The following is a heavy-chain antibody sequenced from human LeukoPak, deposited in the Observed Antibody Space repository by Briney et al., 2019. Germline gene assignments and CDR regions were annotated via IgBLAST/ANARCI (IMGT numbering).Heavy chain of an antibody. CDR1: LYTFTDWD. D-gene: IGHD2-2*01. CDR2: INPNDGDT. J-gene: IGHJ4*02. CDR3: ARANFLYCSSSTCLCDY. Sequence: ASLWVSSTLSLYTFTDWDMHTGGEAPGQGVGWMGWINPNDGDTNYTKKCPGRVTMTRDTSISTAHMEVSRLRSDDTAVYCCARANFLYCSSSTCLCDYWGQGTLVTVSS. V-gene: IGHV1-2*02.